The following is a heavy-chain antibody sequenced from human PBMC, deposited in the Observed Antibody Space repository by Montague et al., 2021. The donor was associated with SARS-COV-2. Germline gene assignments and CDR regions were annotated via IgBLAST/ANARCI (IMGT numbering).Heavy chain of an antibody. J-gene: IGHJ4*02. Sequence: SKTLSLTCAVYGGSFSGYYWSWIRQPPGKGLEWIGEINHSGSTNNNPSLKSRVTISVDTSKNQFSLKLSSVTVADTAVYYCARMRAVLLWFGESTYFDYWGQGNPGHRLL. V-gene: IGHV4-34*01. D-gene: IGHD3-10*01. CDR3: ARMRAVLLWFGESTYFDY. CDR1: GGSFSGYY. CDR2: INHSGST.